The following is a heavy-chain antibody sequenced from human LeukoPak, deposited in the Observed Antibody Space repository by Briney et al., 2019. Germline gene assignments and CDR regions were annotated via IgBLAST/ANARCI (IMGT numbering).Heavy chain of an antibody. CDR2: IYTSGTT. J-gene: IGHJ4*02. CDR3: ARVVEYYDFWSGYYIDY. CDR1: GGSISSGSYC. Sequence: SQTLSLTCTVAGGSISSGSYCWSWIRQPAGKGLEWIGRIYTSGTTNYNPSLKRPLPRSVATSKNQFSLKLSSVTAADTAVYYCARVVEYYDFWSGYYIDYWGQGTLVTVSS. V-gene: IGHV4-61*02. D-gene: IGHD3-3*01.